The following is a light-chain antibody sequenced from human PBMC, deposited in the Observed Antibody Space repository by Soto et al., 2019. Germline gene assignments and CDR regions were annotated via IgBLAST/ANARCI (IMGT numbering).Light chain of an antibody. CDR3: SSYTSSSTLL. CDR2: NVS. Sequence: QSALTQPASVSGSPGQSITISCTGTSSDIGAYNYVSWYQHHPGKAPKLMIHNVSDRPSGVSNRFSGSKSGNTASLTISGLQPEDDANYFCSSYTSSSTLLFGGGTKLTVL. J-gene: IGLJ2*01. CDR1: SSDIGAYNY. V-gene: IGLV2-14*03.